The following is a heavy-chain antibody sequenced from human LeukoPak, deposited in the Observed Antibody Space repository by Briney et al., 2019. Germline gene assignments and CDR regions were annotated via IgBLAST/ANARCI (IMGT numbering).Heavy chain of an antibody. J-gene: IGHJ4*02. CDR3: ARVTEYMIEDYFDY. CDR1: GGSISSYY. Sequence: SETLSLTCTVSGGSISSYYWSWIRRPPGKGLEWIGYIYYSGSTNYNPSLKSRVTISVDTSKNQFSLRLSSVTAADTAVYYCARVTEYMIEDYFDYWGQGTLVTVSS. CDR2: IYYSGST. D-gene: IGHD3-22*01. V-gene: IGHV4-59*01.